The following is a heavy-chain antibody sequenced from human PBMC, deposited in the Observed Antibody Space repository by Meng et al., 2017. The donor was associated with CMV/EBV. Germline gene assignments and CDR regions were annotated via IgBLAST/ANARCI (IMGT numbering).Heavy chain of an antibody. CDR2: IIPIFGTE. Sequence: SVKVSCKASGYTFTGYYMHWVRQAPGQGLEWMGGIIPIFGTEKYAQKFQGRVTITTDKSTSTAYMELSSLRSEDTAVYSCASGYDYFDSWGQGTLVTVSS. V-gene: IGHV1-69*05. CDR3: ASGYDYFDS. CDR1: GYTFTGYY. D-gene: IGHD5-12*01. J-gene: IGHJ4*02.